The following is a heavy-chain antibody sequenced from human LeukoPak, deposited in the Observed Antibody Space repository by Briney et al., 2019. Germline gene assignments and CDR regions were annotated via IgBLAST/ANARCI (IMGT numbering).Heavy chain of an antibody. CDR3: ARDRVQIWSYIGTFDT. D-gene: IGHD5-18*01. J-gene: IGHJ4*02. V-gene: IGHV3-30*04. CDR2: ISYDEKHI. CDR1: GFSFHSYT. Sequence: GGSLRLSCAASGFSFHSYTMHWVRQTPDRGLQWVALISYDEKHIDYASSVQGRFIISRDISKNTVFLQMNNLRDEDTAVYYCARDRVQIWSYIGTFDTWGQGTLVTVSS.